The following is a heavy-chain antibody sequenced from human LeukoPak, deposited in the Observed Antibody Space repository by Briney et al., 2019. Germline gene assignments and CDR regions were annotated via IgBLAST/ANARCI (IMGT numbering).Heavy chain of an antibody. Sequence: ASVKVSCKASGYTFTSYAMNWVRQAPGQGLEWMGWINTNTGNPTYAQGFTGWFVFSLDTSVSTAYLQISSLKAEDTAVYYCARVWFGELLDEYYFDYWGQGTLVTVSS. J-gene: IGHJ4*02. D-gene: IGHD3-10*01. CDR3: ARVWFGELLDEYYFDY. V-gene: IGHV7-4-1*02. CDR2: INTNTGNP. CDR1: GYTFTSYA.